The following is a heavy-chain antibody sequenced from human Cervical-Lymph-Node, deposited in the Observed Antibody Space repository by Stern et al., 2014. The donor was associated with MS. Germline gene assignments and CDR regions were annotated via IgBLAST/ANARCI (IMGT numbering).Heavy chain of an antibody. D-gene: IGHD3-10*01. V-gene: IGHV1-46*04. CDR3: ARSGLGGAVGS. Sequence: QVQLVQSGAEVKQPGASVKVSCKTSGYSFTRSDIHWVRQAPGQGLECIGLIDPGDATTTYAQTWQGRVSMTRDSSETTAFLELRSLRSEDTAVYYCARSGLGGAVGSWGQGTLVTVSA. CDR2: IDPGDATT. CDR1: GYSFTRSD. J-gene: IGHJ5*02.